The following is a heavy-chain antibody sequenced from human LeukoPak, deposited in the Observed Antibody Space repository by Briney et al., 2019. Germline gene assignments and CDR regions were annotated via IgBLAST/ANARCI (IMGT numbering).Heavy chain of an antibody. CDR1: GGSISSYY. CDR2: IYTSGST. D-gene: IGHD3-3*01. J-gene: IGHJ4*02. Sequence: PSETLSLTCTVSGGSISSYYWSWIRQPAGKGLEWIGRIYTSGSTNYNPSLKSRVTISVDTSKNQFSLKLSSVAAADTAVYYCASSIDYDFWSGYYTVDYWGQGTLVTVSS. CDR3: ASSIDYDFWSGYYTVDY. V-gene: IGHV4-4*07.